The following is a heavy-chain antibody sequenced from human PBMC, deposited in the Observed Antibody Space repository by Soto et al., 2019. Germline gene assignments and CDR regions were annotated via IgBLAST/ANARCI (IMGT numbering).Heavy chain of an antibody. V-gene: IGHV3-33*01. D-gene: IGHD1-1*01. J-gene: IGHJ4*02. CDR3: VRGDNWRDEASVY. CDR1: GFMFTNHG. CDR2: IWSDGNKR. Sequence: HPGGSLRLSCAASGFMFTNHGMHWVRQAPGKGLEWVAVIWSDGNKRYYADSVKGRFTVSRDTSNNTLYLQMNNLRAEDTAIYYFVRGDNWRDEASVYWGPGTLVTVSS.